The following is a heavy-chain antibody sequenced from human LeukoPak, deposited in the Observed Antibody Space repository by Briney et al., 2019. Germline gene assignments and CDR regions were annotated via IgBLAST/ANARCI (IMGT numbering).Heavy chain of an antibody. D-gene: IGHD2-2*01. CDR3: AKVGVVPAATWDAFDI. J-gene: IGHJ3*02. CDR1: GASISSSNW. CDR2: IYHSGST. V-gene: IGHV4-4*02. Sequence: PSETLSLTCAVSGASISSSNWWSWVRQPPGKGLEWIGEIYHSGSTNYNPALKSRVTISVDKSKNQFSLKLRSVTAADTAVYYCAKVGVVPAATWDAFDIWGQGTVVTVSS.